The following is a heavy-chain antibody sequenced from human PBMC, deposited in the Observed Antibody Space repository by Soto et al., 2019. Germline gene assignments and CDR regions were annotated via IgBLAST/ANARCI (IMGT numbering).Heavy chain of an antibody. CDR1: GGSISSYY. Sequence: PSATLSLTCTVSGGSISSYYWSWIRQPPGKGLEWIGYIYYSGSTNYNPSLKSRVTISVDTSKNQFSLKLSSVTAADTAVYYCARRVDIVVVPAARKMIDYWGQGTLVTVSS. CDR3: ARRVDIVVVPAARKMIDY. J-gene: IGHJ4*02. D-gene: IGHD2-2*01. CDR2: IYYSGST. V-gene: IGHV4-59*08.